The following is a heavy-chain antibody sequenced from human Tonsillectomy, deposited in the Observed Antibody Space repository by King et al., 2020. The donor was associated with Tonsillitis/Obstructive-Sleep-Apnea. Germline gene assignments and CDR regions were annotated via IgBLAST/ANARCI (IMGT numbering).Heavy chain of an antibody. V-gene: IGHV4-39*01. CDR1: GDSIRSGSYY. CDR3: ARHSFTGYNNGGFDP. CDR2: IYYSGTT. D-gene: IGHD5-12*01. J-gene: IGHJ5*02. Sequence: MQLQESGPGLVKPSETLSLTCTVSGDSIRSGSYYWDRIRQPPGKGLEWIGSIYYSGTTYYNPSLKSRVSISVDTSKNQFSLKLSSVTAADPAVYYCARHSFTGYNNGGFDPWGQGTLVTVSS.